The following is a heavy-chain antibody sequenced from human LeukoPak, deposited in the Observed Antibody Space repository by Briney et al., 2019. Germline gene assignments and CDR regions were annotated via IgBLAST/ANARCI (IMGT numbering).Heavy chain of an antibody. D-gene: IGHD7-27*01. CDR3: ARGPPNWGFDF. V-gene: IGHV1-8*02. CDR1: GGTFSSYA. CDR2: MSPNSGDT. J-gene: IGHJ4*02. Sequence: ASVKVSCKASGGTFSSYAISWVRQAPGQGLEWMGWMSPNSGDTGYAQKFQGRVTMTRDTSISTAFMELTSLRSEDTAVYYCARGPPNWGFDFWGQGALVTVSS.